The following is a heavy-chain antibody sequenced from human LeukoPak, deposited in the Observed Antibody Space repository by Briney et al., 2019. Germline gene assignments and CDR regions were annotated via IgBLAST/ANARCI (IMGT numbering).Heavy chain of an antibody. V-gene: IGHV3-23*01. Sequence: GGSLRLSCAASGFTFSSYAMSWVRQAPGKGLEWVSDINDIGSKTYYGDSMKGRVTVSRDNSKKAVYLQMNSLRAEDTAIYYCVKDNSRATILTGPEAVHYYHAMDVWGQGAMVTVAS. CDR3: VKDNSRATILTGPEAVHYYHAMDV. CDR2: INDIGSKT. D-gene: IGHD3-9*01. J-gene: IGHJ6*02. CDR1: GFTFSSYA.